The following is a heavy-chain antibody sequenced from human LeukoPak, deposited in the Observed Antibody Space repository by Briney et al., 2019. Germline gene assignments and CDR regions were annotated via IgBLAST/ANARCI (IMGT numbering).Heavy chain of an antibody. CDR1: GFSFSNYA. Sequence: QSGGSLRLSCGASGFSFSNYAMSWVRQAPGKGLEWVSVIYSGGSTYYADSVKGRFTISRDNSKNTLYLQMNSLRAEDTAVYYCARDGGYVNYWGQGTLVTVSS. CDR2: IYSGGST. V-gene: IGHV3-66*01. J-gene: IGHJ4*02. D-gene: IGHD5-12*01. CDR3: ARDGGYVNY.